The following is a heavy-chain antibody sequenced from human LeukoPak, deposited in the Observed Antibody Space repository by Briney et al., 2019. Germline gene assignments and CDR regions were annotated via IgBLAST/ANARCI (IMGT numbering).Heavy chain of an antibody. CDR3: ARLVKDYDSSGYYYGNRFDY. D-gene: IGHD3-22*01. Sequence: SETLSLTCTVSGGSISSFYWSWVRQPPGKGLEWIGYMYYRGSTNYNPSLKSRVTISEDTSKNQFSLKLTSVTAADTAVYYCARLVKDYDSSGYYYGNRFDYWGQGSLVTVSS. CDR1: GGSISSFY. CDR2: MYYRGST. J-gene: IGHJ4*02. V-gene: IGHV4-59*08.